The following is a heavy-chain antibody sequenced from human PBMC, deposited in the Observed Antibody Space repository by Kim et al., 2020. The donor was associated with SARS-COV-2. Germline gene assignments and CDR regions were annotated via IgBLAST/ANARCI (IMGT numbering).Heavy chain of an antibody. Sequence: GESLKISCKGSGYSFTSYWIGWVRQMPGKGLEWMGIIYPGDSDTRYSPSFQGQVPISADKSISTAYLQWSSLKASDTAMYYCARLPGAMVRGVITENFDYWGQGTLVTVSS. J-gene: IGHJ4*02. CDR1: GYSFTSYW. CDR3: ARLPGAMVRGVITENFDY. V-gene: IGHV5-51*01. D-gene: IGHD3-10*01. CDR2: IYPGDSDT.